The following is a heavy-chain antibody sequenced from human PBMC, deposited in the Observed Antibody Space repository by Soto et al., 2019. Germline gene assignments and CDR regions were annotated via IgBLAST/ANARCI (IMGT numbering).Heavy chain of an antibody. D-gene: IGHD4-17*01. J-gene: IGHJ6*02. CDR3: ARGRYGYYYYGMDV. CDR2: INHSGST. CDR1: GGSFSGYY. V-gene: IGHV4-34*01. Sequence: QVQLQQWGAGLLKPSETLSLTCAVYGGSFSGYYWSWIRQPPGKGLEWIGEINHSGSTNYNPSLKSRVTISVDTSKNQFSQKLSSVTAADTAVYYCARGRYGYYYYGMDVWGQGTTVTVSS.